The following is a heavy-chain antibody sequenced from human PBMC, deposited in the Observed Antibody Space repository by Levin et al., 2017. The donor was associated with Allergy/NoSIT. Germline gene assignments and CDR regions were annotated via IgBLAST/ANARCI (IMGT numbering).Heavy chain of an antibody. CDR2: ISYDGSNK. Sequence: GGSLRLSCAASGFTFSSYAMHWVRQAPGKGLEWVAVISYDGSNKYYADSVKGRFTISRDNSKNTLYLQMNSLRAEDTAVYYCARDPSVDTAYFDYWGQGTLVTVSS. J-gene: IGHJ4*02. CDR1: GFTFSSYA. D-gene: IGHD5-18*01. CDR3: ARDPSVDTAYFDY. V-gene: IGHV3-30-3*01.